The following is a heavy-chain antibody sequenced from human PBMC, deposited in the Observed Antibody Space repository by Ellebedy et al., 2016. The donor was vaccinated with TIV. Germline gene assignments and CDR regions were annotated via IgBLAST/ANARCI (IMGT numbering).Heavy chain of an antibody. CDR2: ISAYNGNT. Sequence: ASVKVSXXASGYTFTSYGISWVRQAPGQGLEWMGWISAYNGNTNYAQKLQGRVTMTTDTSTSTAYMELRSLRSDDTAVYYCAREAIAVAEYNFDYWGQGTLVTVSS. V-gene: IGHV1-18*01. CDR3: AREAIAVAEYNFDY. CDR1: GYTFTSYG. D-gene: IGHD6-19*01. J-gene: IGHJ4*02.